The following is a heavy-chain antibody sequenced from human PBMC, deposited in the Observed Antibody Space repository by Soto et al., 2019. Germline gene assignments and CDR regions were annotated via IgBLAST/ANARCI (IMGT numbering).Heavy chain of an antibody. CDR2: IYYSGST. D-gene: IGHD2-2*03. CDR1: GGSISSSSYY. Sequence: SETLSLTCTVSGGSISSSSYYWGWIRQPPGKGLEWIGSIYYSGSTYYNPSLKSRVTISVDTSKNQFSLKLSSVTAADTAVYYCARRGYCSSTSCSANWFEPWGQGTLVTVSS. CDR3: ARRGYCSSTSCSANWFEP. J-gene: IGHJ5*02. V-gene: IGHV4-39*01.